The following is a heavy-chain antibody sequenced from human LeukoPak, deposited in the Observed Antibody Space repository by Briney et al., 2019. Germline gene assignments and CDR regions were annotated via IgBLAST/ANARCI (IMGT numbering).Heavy chain of an antibody. Sequence: SETLSLTCTVSGGSISSSSHYWGWLRQPPGKGLEWIGVSTYYNPSLKNRVTISRDTSKNQFSLKLSPVTAADTAIYYCARAGYSYGIISYFDSWGQGTLVTVSS. V-gene: IGHV4-39*01. CDR1: GGSISSSSHY. CDR3: ARAGYSYGIISYFDS. D-gene: IGHD5-18*01. J-gene: IGHJ4*02. CDR2: VST.